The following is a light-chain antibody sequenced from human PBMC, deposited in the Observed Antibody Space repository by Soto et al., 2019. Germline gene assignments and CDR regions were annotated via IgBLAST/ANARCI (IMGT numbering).Light chain of an antibody. V-gene: IGLV2-8*01. CDR1: SSDVGGYNF. Sequence: QSALTQPPSASGSPGQSVTISCTGTSSDVGGYNFVSWYQHHPGKAPKLLIYEVTQRPSGVPDRFSGYKSGNTASLTVSGLQAQDEAAYYCTSYACYNLPVLFGGGTKLTVL. CDR2: EVT. J-gene: IGLJ2*01. CDR3: TSYACYNLPVL.